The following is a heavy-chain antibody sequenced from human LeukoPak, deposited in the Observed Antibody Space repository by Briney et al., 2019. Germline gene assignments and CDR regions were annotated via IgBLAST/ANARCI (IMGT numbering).Heavy chain of an antibody. J-gene: IGHJ6*02. CDR3: ARALGYCSGGSCRKNYYYYYGMDV. CDR1: GGSFRGYY. Sequence: SETLSLTCAGYGGSFRGYYWNWIRQPPGKGLEWIRRIYTSWSTNYNPSLKSRVTMSVDTSKNQFSLKLSSVTAADTAVYYCARALGYCSGGSCRKNYYYYYGMDVWGQGTTVTVSS. D-gene: IGHD2-15*01. CDR2: IYTSWST. V-gene: IGHV4-59*10.